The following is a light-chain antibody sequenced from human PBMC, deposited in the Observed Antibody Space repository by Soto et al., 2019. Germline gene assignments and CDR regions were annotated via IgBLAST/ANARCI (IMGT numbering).Light chain of an antibody. CDR2: EVS. CDR1: SSDVGGYNY. CDR3: SSYTSSSTPPVV. Sequence: QSVLTQPASVSGSPGQSITISCTGTSSDVGGYNYVSWYQQHPGKAPKLMIYEVSNRPSGVSNRFSGSKSGNTASLTISGLQAEDEADYYGSSYTSSSTPPVVFGGGTKVTVL. V-gene: IGLV2-14*01. J-gene: IGLJ2*01.